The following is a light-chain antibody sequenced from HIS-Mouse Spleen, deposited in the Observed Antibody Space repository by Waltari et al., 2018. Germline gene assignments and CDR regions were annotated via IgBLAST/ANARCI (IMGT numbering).Light chain of an antibody. CDR1: ALPKKY. CDR3: YSTDSSGNHRV. V-gene: IGLV3-10*01. J-gene: IGLJ2*01. Sequence: VSPGQTARITCSGDALPKKYAYWYQQTSGQAPVLVISEDSKRPPGIPERFTGSSSGTMATLTISGAQVEDEADYYCYSTDSSGNHRVFGGGTKLTVL. CDR2: EDS.